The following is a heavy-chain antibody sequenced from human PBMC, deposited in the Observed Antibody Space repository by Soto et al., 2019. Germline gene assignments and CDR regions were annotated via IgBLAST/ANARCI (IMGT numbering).Heavy chain of an antibody. CDR3: ARMDRSYGDFDY. V-gene: IGHV4-30-2*01. Sequence: PSETLSLTCAVSGGSISSGGYSWIWIRHPPGKGLEWIGYIYHSGSTYYNPSLKSRVTISVDRSKNQFSLKLRSVTAADTAVYYCARMDRSYGDFDYWGQGTLVTVSS. CDR2: IYHSGST. CDR1: GGSISSGGYS. J-gene: IGHJ4*02. D-gene: IGHD4-17*01.